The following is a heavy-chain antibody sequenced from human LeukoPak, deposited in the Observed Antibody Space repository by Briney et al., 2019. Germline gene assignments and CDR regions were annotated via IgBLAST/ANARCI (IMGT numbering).Heavy chain of an antibody. CDR3: TRVASGDYSPSDY. Sequence: PSETLSLTCTVSGGSLSSYSWIWIRQPAGEGLEYIGRVYTSGSTLTNPSLRSRVTIFADKSTNQVSLTLISVTAADTAVYYCTRVASGDYSPSDYWGQGSLVTVSS. CDR1: GGSLSSYS. J-gene: IGHJ4*02. CDR2: VYTSGST. D-gene: IGHD1-26*01. V-gene: IGHV4-4*07.